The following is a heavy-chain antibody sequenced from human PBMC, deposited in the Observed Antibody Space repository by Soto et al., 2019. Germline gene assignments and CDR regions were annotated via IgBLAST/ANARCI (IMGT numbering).Heavy chain of an antibody. J-gene: IGHJ5*02. CDR2: IYYSGST. Sequence: QVQLQESGPGLVKPSQTLSLTCTVSGGSISSGGYYWSWIRQHPGKGLEWIGHIYYSGSTYYNPSLRSRVTLSVDPARNQSSLKLSSVTAADTAVYYCARAAHYSSPFRWFDPWGQGTLVTVSS. D-gene: IGHD6-13*01. V-gene: IGHV4-31*03. CDR1: GGSISSGGYY. CDR3: ARAAHYSSPFRWFDP.